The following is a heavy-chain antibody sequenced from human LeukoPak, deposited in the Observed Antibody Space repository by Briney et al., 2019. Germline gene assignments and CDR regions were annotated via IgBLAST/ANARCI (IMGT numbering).Heavy chain of an antibody. CDR2: ISSSGST. CDR1: GDSISSGDYY. CDR3: ARHHYYGSGSS. J-gene: IGHJ5*02. Sequence: SETLSLTCTVSGDSISSGDYYWSWIRQPAGKGLEWIGRISSSGSTNYNPSLKSRVTISVDTSKNQFSLKLSSVTAADTAVYYCARHHYYGSGSSWGQGTLVTVSS. D-gene: IGHD3-10*01. V-gene: IGHV4-61*02.